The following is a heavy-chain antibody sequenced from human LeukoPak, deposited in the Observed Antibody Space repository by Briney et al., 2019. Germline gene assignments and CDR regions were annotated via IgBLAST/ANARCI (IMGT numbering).Heavy chain of an antibody. Sequence: PSQTLSLTCTVSGGSISSGSYYWSWIRQPAGKGLEWIGRIYTSGSTNYNPSLKSRVTISVDTSKNQFSLKLSSVTAADTAVYYCARHPFVSNPYYYYYMDVWGKGTTVTISS. J-gene: IGHJ6*03. D-gene: IGHD3-10*01. CDR3: ARHPFVSNPYYYYYMDV. CDR2: IYTSGST. CDR1: GGSISSGSYY. V-gene: IGHV4-61*02.